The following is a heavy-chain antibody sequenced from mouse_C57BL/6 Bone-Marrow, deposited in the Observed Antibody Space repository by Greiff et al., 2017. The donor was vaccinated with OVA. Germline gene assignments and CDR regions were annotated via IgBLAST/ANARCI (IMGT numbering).Heavy chain of an antibody. J-gene: IGHJ4*01. CDR3: ARYTIYYGTAMDY. CDR2: ISYSGST. V-gene: IGHV3-8*01. Sequence: DVQLQESGPGLAKPSQTLSLTCSVTGYSITSDYWNWIRKFPGNKLEYMGYISYSGSTYYNPSLKSRISITRDTSKKQYYLHLNSVTTEDTATYYCARYTIYYGTAMDYWGQGTSVTVSS. CDR1: GYSITSDY. D-gene: IGHD2-1*01.